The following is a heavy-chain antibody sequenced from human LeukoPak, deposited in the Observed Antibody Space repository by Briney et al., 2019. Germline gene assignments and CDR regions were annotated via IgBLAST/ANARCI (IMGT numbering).Heavy chain of an antibody. CDR2: IRRDGGET. D-gene: IGHD5-24*01. CDR3: ARDREMATRLHDAFDF. Sequence: GGSLRLSCAASGFTFSNYWMTWVRRAPGKGLEWVANIRRDGGETHYVDSVMGRFTISRDNAKNSLYLQMNSLRAEDTAVYYCARDREMATRLHDAFDFWGQGTMVTVSS. CDR1: GFTFSNYW. J-gene: IGHJ3*01. V-gene: IGHV3-7*01.